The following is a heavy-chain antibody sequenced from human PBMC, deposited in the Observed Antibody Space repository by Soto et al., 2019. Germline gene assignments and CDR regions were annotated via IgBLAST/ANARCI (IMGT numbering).Heavy chain of an antibody. Sequence: VQVVESGGGLVQPGGSLRLSCVGSGFIFSNYAMAWVRQAPGKGLEWVSGFGGSGGTYYADSVKGRYTISRDNSKNTLYLQMNSLRVEDTAVYYCATSQSSLYYMDVWGKGTAVTVSS. J-gene: IGHJ6*03. CDR1: GFIFSNYA. V-gene: IGHV3-23*04. CDR3: ATSQSSLYYMDV. CDR2: FGGSGGT.